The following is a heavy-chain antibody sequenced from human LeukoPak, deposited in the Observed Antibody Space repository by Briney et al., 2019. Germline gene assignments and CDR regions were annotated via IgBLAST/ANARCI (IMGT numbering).Heavy chain of an antibody. J-gene: IGHJ4*02. CDR2: ISGSGGST. Sequence: GGSLRLSCAASGSTFSDYAMGWVRQAPGKGLEWVSAISGSGGSTYYADSVKGRFTISRDNSKSTLYLQMNSLRAEDTAVYYCAKDKTNSGYSPFDYWGQGTLVTVSS. V-gene: IGHV3-23*01. CDR1: GSTFSDYA. D-gene: IGHD3-22*01. CDR3: AKDKTNSGYSPFDY.